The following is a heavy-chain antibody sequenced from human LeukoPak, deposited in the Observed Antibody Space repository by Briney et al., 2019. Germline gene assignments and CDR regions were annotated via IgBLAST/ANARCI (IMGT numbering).Heavy chain of an antibody. CDR3: ARGGVADIIRGYWFDP. CDR2: ITPIFGTP. D-gene: IGHD3-10*01. CDR1: GGTFSSYA. V-gene: IGHV1-69*13. J-gene: IGHJ5*02. Sequence: SVKVSCKASGGTFSSYAISWVRQAPGQGLEWMGGITPIFGTPNYSQKFQGRVTITADESTSTAYMELSSLRSEDTAVYYCARGGVADIIRGYWFDPWGQGTLVTVSS.